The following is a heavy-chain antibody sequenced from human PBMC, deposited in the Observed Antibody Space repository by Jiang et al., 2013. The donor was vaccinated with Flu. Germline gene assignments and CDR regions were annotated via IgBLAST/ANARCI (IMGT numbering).Heavy chain of an antibody. D-gene: IGHD3-3*01. CDR3: AKDLKGRTHSFWSAYYTHNYDSYAMDV. V-gene: IGHV3-30*18. J-gene: IGHJ6*02. CDR1: GFTFSNYA. CDR2: ISHDGGNR. Sequence: RLSCAASGFTFSNYAMYWVRQAPGKGLEWLAFISHDGGNRYFADSVKGRFTMSRDNSKNTLYLRINSLSPEDTAVYYCAKDLKGRTHSFWSAYYTHNYDSYAMDVWGQGTTVTVSS.